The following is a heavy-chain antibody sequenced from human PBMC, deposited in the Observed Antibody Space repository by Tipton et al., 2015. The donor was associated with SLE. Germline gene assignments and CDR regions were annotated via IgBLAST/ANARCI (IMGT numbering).Heavy chain of an antibody. CDR2: IIPIFGTT. D-gene: IGHD4-11*01. J-gene: IGHJ5*02. CDR3: AKGGRVYSMYMDWFDP. Sequence: QSGAEVKNHGSSVKVSCKASGGTFSNYSINWVRQTPGQGLEWMGGIIPIFGTTNYAQRFQGRVTLTAVEPTGTVYMEVNSLTSEDTAVYYCAKGGRVYSMYMDWFDPWGQGTLVTVSS. CDR1: GGTFSNYS. V-gene: IGHV1-69*01.